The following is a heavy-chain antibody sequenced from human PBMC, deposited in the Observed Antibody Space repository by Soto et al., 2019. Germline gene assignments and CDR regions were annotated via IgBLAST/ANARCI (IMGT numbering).Heavy chain of an antibody. D-gene: IGHD3-10*01. CDR1: GYTFPSYG. CDR3: ARWAVYKDAHYFEY. Sequence: ASVKVSCKASGYTFPSYGISWVRQAPGQGIEWMGWISDYNGNTNYAQRLQGRVTRTTDTSTSTADMELRSLRSDDTAVYYCARWAVYKDAHYFEYWGQGTLVTVSS. J-gene: IGHJ4*02. V-gene: IGHV1-18*01. CDR2: ISDYNGNT.